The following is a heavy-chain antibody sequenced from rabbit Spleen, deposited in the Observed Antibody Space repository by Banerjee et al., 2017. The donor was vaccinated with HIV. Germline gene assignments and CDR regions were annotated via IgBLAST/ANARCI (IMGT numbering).Heavy chain of an antibody. CDR2: INTGSGSA. Sequence: QQQLVDSGGGLVQPGGSLALTCKASGFSLSNYYVMCWVRQAPGKGLEWIGCINTGSGSAYYASWVNGRFTISKTSSTVDLKMTSLTAADTATYFCARDLYSSGRGYYDLWGPGTLVTV. CDR3: ARDLYSSGRGYYDL. CDR1: GFSLSNYY. J-gene: IGHJ4*01. V-gene: IGHV1S36*01. D-gene: IGHD1-1*01.